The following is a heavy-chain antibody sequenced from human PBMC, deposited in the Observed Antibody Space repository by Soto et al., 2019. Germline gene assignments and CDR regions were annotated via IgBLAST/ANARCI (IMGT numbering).Heavy chain of an antibody. Sequence: QVQLVQSGAEVKKPGSSVKVSCKASGGTFSSYTISWVRQAPGQGLEWMGRIIPILGIANNAQKFQGRVTITADKTTSTAYMELSSLRSEDTAVYYCATFRVMTTVTNWGKDYWGQGTLVTVSS. V-gene: IGHV1-69*02. CDR3: ATFRVMTTVTNWGKDY. CDR2: IIPILGIA. J-gene: IGHJ4*02. CDR1: GGTFSSYT. D-gene: IGHD4-4*01.